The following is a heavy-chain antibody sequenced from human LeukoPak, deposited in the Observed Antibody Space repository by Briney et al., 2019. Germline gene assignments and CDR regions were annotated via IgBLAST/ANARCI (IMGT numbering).Heavy chain of an antibody. CDR1: GYTFTGYY. CDR3: ARGLHLWFPDY. CDR2: INPNTGGT. D-gene: IGHD3-10*01. V-gene: IGHV1-2*02. Sequence: ASVEVSCKASGYTFTGYYMHWVRQAPGQGLEWMGWINPNTGGTNYAQKFQGRATMTRDTSISTAYMELSRLRSDDTAVYYCARGLHLWFPDYWGQGTLVTVSS. J-gene: IGHJ4*02.